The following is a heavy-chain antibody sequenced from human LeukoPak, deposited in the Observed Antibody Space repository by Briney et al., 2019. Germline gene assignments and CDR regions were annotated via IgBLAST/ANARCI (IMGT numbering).Heavy chain of an antibody. CDR3: ARGLSGFPNY. Sequence: GGSLRLSCAASGFIFSTYWMSWVRQAPGKGLEWVANIKQDGSEKYYVDSVKGRFTISRDNAKNSLFLQMNSLRFEDTAVYYCARGLSGFPNYWGQGTLVTVSS. V-gene: IGHV3-7*01. CDR2: IKQDGSEK. CDR1: GFIFSTYW. J-gene: IGHJ4*02. D-gene: IGHD1-1*01.